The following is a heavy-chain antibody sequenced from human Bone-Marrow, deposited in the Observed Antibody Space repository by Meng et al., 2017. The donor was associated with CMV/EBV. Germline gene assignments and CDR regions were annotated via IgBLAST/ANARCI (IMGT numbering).Heavy chain of an antibody. V-gene: IGHV3-21*01. Sequence: GESLKISCAASGFTFSSYSMNWVRQAPGKGLEWVSSISSSSSYIYYADSVKGRFTISRDNAKNSLYLQMNSLRAEDTAVYYCARDLIVPAAIDYYYGMDVWGQGTTVTGYS. CDR2: ISSSSSYI. D-gene: IGHD2-2*01. CDR3: ARDLIVPAAIDYYYGMDV. J-gene: IGHJ6*02. CDR1: GFTFSSYS.